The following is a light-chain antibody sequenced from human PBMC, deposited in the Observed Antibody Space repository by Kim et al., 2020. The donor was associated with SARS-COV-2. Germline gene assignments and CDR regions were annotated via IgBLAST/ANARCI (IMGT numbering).Light chain of an antibody. CDR3: QQYNNWWT. V-gene: IGKV3-15*01. CDR2: CAS. J-gene: IGKJ1*01. CDR1: QSVSSN. Sequence: SVSPGERATLSCRASQSVSSNLAWYQQKPGQAPRLLIYCASTRATGIPARFSGSGSGTEFTLTISSLQSEDFAVYYCQQYNNWWTFGQGPRVDIK.